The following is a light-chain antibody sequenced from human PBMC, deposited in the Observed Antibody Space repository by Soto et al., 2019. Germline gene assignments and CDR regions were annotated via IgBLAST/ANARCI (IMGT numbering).Light chain of an antibody. CDR2: EVN. J-gene: IGLJ2*01. CDR1: SSDVGGYNY. V-gene: IGLV2-8*01. CDR3: SSHGGSNLVV. Sequence: QSVLTQPPAASGSPGQSVTISCTGTSSDVGGYNYVSWYQQHPGKAPKLMIYEVNKRPSGVPDRFSGSKSGNTASLTVSGLQAEDEADYYCSSHGGSNLVVFGGGTKLTVL.